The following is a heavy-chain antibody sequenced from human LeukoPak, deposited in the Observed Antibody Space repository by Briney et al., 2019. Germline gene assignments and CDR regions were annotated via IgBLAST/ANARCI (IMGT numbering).Heavy chain of an antibody. Sequence: GGSLRLSCAASGFTFSTYWMHWVRQAPGKGLVWVSRINSDGSSTSYADSVKGRFTISRDNAKNSLYLQMNSLRAEDTAVYYCAREMAAAGNTQGYYYYYYMDVWGKGTTVTVSS. CDR2: INSDGSST. J-gene: IGHJ6*03. D-gene: IGHD6-13*01. V-gene: IGHV3-74*01. CDR1: GFTFSTYW. CDR3: AREMAAAGNTQGYYYYYYMDV.